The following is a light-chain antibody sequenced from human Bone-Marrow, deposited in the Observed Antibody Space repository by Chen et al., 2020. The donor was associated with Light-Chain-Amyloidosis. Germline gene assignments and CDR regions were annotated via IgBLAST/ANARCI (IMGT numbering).Light chain of an antibody. CDR1: KLGDKY. CDR3: QSYDGNLKIYV. CDR2: QDS. J-gene: IGLJ1*01. V-gene: IGLV3-1*01. Sequence: SYELTQPPSVSVSPGQTASITCSGDKLGDKYACWYQQKPGQSPVLVIDQDSKRPSGIPERFSGSKAGASASLAITGLQADDEGDYYCQSYDGNLKIYVFGPGTKVTVL.